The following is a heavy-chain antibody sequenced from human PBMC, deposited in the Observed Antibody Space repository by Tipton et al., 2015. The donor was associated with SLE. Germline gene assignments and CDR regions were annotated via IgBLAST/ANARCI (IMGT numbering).Heavy chain of an antibody. CDR1: GGSISSSSSYY. CDR2: IYYSGST. Sequence: TLSLTCAVYGGSISSSSSYYWAWIRQPPGKGVEWIGYIYYSGSTNYNPSLKSRVTISVDTSKNQFSLKLSSVTAADTAVYYCARGSYYTSGSYTTYDYWGQGTLVTVSS. J-gene: IGHJ4*02. D-gene: IGHD3-10*01. V-gene: IGHV4-61*05. CDR3: ARGSYYTSGSYTTYDY.